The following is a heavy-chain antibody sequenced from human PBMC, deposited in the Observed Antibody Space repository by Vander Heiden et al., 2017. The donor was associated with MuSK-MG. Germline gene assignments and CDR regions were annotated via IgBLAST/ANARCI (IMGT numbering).Heavy chain of an antibody. J-gene: IGHJ3*02. CDR2: IIPIFGTA. V-gene: IGHV1-69*01. CDR1: GGTFSSYA. D-gene: IGHD2-15*01. CDR3: AREKYCSGGSCYHHAFDI. Sequence: QVQLVQSGAEVKKPGSSVKVSCKASGGTFSSYAISWVRQAPGQGLEWMGGIIPIFGTATYAQNSQGRVTITADESTITAYMELSSLRSEDTAVYYCAREKYCSGGSCYHHAFDIWGQGTMVTVSS.